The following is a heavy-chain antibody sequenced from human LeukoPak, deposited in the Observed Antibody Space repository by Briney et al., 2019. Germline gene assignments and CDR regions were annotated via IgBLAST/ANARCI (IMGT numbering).Heavy chain of an antibody. CDR2: ISDTGNT. CDR3: AKAPVTTCRGAFCYPFDY. V-gene: IGHV3-23*01. CDR1: GFTLSSYA. J-gene: IGHJ4*02. D-gene: IGHD2-15*01. Sequence: GGSLRLSCAASGFTLSSYAMSWVRQAPGKGLEWVSAISDTGNTYHADSVKGRFTISRDSSKNTLFLQMNRLRPEDAAVYYCAKAPVTTCRGAFCYPFDYWGLGTLITVSS.